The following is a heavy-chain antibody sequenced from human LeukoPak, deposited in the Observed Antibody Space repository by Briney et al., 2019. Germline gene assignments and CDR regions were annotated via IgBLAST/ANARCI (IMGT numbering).Heavy chain of an antibody. Sequence: ASVKVSCKASGYTFTGYYMHWVRQAPGQGLEWMGWINPNSGGTNYAQKFQGRVTMTRDTSISTAYMELSRLRSDDTAVYYCARDMVRGVHPAGYWGQGTLVIVSS. CDR1: GYTFTGYY. CDR2: INPNSGGT. D-gene: IGHD3-10*01. CDR3: ARDMVRGVHPAGY. V-gene: IGHV1-2*02. J-gene: IGHJ4*02.